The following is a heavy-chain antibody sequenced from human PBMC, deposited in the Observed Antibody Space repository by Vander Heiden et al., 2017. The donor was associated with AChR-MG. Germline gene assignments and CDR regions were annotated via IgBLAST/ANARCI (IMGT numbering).Heavy chain of an antibody. Sequence: QGQLEQSGAEVKKPGSSVKVSCTASGGTFSSYANSWVRQAPGQGMEWMGWITPIFGTANNAQKVQCRVTITADECKNAAYMELSSLRSENTAVYYCARGPKRGDDFDYWGQGTLVTVSS. D-gene: IGHD3-16*01. CDR1: GGTFSSYA. V-gene: IGHV1-69*01. J-gene: IGHJ4*02. CDR2: ITPIFGTA. CDR3: ARGPKRGDDFDY.